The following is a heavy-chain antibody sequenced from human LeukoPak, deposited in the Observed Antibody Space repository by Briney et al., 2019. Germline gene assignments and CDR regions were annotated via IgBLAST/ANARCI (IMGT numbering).Heavy chain of an antibody. V-gene: IGHV4-39*07. CDR3: AREGSYYDFWSGYYFLWDWFDP. Sequence: PSETLSLTCTVSGGSISSSSYYWGWIRQPPGEGLEWIGSIYYSGSTYYNPSLKSRVTIAVYTSKNQFSLKLSSVTAADTAVYYCAREGSYYDFWSGYYFLWDWFDPWGQGTLVTVSS. CDR2: IYYSGST. D-gene: IGHD3-3*01. J-gene: IGHJ5*02. CDR1: GGSISSSSYY.